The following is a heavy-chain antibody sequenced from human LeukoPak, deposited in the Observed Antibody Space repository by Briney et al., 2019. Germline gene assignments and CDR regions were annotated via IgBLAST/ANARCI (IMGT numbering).Heavy chain of an antibody. CDR1: GFTVSSNY. D-gene: IGHD6-19*01. Sequence: GGSLRLSCAASGFTVSSNYMSWVRQAPGKGLEWVSVIYSGGSTYYADSVKGRFTISRDNAKNSLYLQMNSLRAEDTAVYYCARDWGYSSGEDFDYWGQGTLVTVSS. V-gene: IGHV3-66*01. CDR3: ARDWGYSSGEDFDY. J-gene: IGHJ4*02. CDR2: IYSGGST.